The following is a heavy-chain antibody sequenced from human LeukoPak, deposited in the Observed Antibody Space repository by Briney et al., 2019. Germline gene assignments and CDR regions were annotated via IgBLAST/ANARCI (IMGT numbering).Heavy chain of an antibody. CDR3: ARVRRGYSPTIYLDY. CDR1: GGSISSYY. J-gene: IGHJ4*02. V-gene: IGHV4-59*01. CDR2: IYYSGST. D-gene: IGHD5-18*01. Sequence: SETLSLTCTVSGGSISSYYWSWIRQPPGKGLEWIGYIYYSGSTNYNPSLKSRVTISVDTSKNQFSLKLSSVTAADTAVYYCARVRRGYSPTIYLDYWGQGTLVTVSS.